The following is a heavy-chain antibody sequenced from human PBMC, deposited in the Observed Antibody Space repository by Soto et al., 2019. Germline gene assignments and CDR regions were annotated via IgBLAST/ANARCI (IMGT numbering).Heavy chain of an antibody. J-gene: IGHJ6*02. CDR3: ARDYGILTGYYPLGYYGMDV. Sequence: PSETLSLTCTVSGGSISSYYWSWIRQPPGKGLEWIGYIYYSGSTNYNPSLKSRVTISVDRSKNQFSLKLSSVTAADTAVYYCARDYGILTGYYPLGYYGMDVWGQGTTVTVSS. V-gene: IGHV4-59*12. CDR1: GGSISSYY. D-gene: IGHD3-9*01. CDR2: IYYSGST.